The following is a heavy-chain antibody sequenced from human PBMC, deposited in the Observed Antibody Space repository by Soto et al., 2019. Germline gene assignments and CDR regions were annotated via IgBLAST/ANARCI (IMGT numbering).Heavy chain of an antibody. Sequence: HPXGSLRLSCVGSGFIFSNNGMHWVRQTPGKGLEWVAFMSYDGSDTFYADSVKGRFTISRDNSKNTLFLHMSNLRAEDTAMYYCTIVRVADSALDHWGQGTLVTVSS. CDR1: GFIFSNNG. CDR3: TIVRVADSALDH. V-gene: IGHV3-30*02. J-gene: IGHJ4*02. D-gene: IGHD3-10*02. CDR2: MSYDGSDT.